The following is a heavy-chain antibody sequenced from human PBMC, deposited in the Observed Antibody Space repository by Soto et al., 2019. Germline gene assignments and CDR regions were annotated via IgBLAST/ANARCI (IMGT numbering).Heavy chain of an antibody. CDR2: IHHSGST. D-gene: IGHD3-16*01. CDR1: GGSISISNW. CDR3: AGGGYYFYMDV. V-gene: IGHV4-4*02. Sequence: PSETLSLTCAVSGGSISISNWWSWVRQTPGKGLEWIGQIHHSGSTNYSPSLTSRVTISVDKSKNQFSLKMNSVTAADTAVYYSAGGGYYFYMDVWGKGTTVTVSS. J-gene: IGHJ6*03.